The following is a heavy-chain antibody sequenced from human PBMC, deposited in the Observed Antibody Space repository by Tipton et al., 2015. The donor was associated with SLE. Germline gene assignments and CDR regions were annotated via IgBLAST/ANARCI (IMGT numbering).Heavy chain of an antibody. J-gene: IGHJ4*02. D-gene: IGHD3-16*01. CDR1: GVSISSSRYYSS. CDR2: ISSTGST. CDR3: ARAIGANYFNF. Sequence: TLSLTCTVSGVSISSSRYYSSWSWIRQSAGKGLEWIGRISSTGSTNYNPSLKSRVTMSVDTSENQFSLRVTSVTAADSPIYYCARAIGANYFNFWGQGILVTVSS. V-gene: IGHV4-61*02.